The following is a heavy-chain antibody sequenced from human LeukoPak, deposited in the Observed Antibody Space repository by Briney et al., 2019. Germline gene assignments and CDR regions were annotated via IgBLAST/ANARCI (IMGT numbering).Heavy chain of an antibody. V-gene: IGHV4-4*07. J-gene: IGHJ5*02. CDR1: GGSISSYY. D-gene: IGHD1-26*01. CDR2: IYTSGST. Sequence: SETLSLTCTVSGGSISSYYWSWIRQPAGKGLEWIGRIYTSGSTNYNPSLKSRVTMSVDTSKNQFSLKLSSVTAADTALYYCARDLLGPGYNWFDPWGQGTLVTVSS. CDR3: ARDLLGPGYNWFDP.